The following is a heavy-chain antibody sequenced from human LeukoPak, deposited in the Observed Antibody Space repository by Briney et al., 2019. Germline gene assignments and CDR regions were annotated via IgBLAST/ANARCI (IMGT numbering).Heavy chain of an antibody. D-gene: IGHD2-15*01. CDR3: AKDGSGGVFGMDV. CDR2: ISGSGGST. V-gene: IGHV3-23*01. Sequence: PGGSLTLSCAASGFTFSSYAMSWVRQAPGKGLEWVSAISGSGGSTYYADSVKGRFTISRDNSKNTLYLQMNSLRAEDTAVYYCAKDGSGGVFGMDVWGQGTTVTVSS. J-gene: IGHJ6*02. CDR1: GFTFSSYA.